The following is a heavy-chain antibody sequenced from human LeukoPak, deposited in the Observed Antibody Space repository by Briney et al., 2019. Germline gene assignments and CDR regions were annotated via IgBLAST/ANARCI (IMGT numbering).Heavy chain of an antibody. Sequence: SETLSLTCAVYGGSFSGYYWSWIRQPPGKGLEWIGEINHSGSTNYNPSLNSRVTISVDTSKNQFSLKLSSVTAADTAGYYCARGGKWLRFPSGYWGQGTLVTVSS. V-gene: IGHV4-34*01. D-gene: IGHD5-12*01. CDR3: ARGGKWLRFPSGY. J-gene: IGHJ4*02. CDR1: GGSFSGYY. CDR2: INHSGST.